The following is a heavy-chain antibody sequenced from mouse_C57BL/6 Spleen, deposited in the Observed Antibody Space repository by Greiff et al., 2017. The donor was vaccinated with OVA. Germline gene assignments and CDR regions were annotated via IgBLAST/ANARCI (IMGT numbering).Heavy chain of an antibody. CDR2: ISDGGSYT. CDR3: ARDQEPCFTY. Sequence: EVMLVESGGGLVKPGGSLKLSCAASGFTFSSYAMSWVRQTPEKRLEWVATISDGGSYTYYPDNVKGRFTISRDNAKNNLYLQMSHLKSEDTAMYYCARDQEPCFTYWGQGTLVTVSA. V-gene: IGHV5-4*01. J-gene: IGHJ3*01. D-gene: IGHD3-2*02. CDR1: GFTFSSYA.